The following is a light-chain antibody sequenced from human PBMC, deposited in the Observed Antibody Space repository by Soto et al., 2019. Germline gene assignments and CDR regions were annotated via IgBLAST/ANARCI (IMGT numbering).Light chain of an antibody. CDR1: SSDVGGYNY. Sequence: QSALTQPASVSGSPGQSITISCTGTSSDVGGYNYVSWYQQHPGKAPKLMIYDVSNRPSGVSNRFSGSKSGNTASLTISGLPAEDESDYYCSSYTSSSTPPWVFGGGTKLTVL. CDR3: SSYTSSSTPPWV. V-gene: IGLV2-14*01. CDR2: DVS. J-gene: IGLJ3*02.